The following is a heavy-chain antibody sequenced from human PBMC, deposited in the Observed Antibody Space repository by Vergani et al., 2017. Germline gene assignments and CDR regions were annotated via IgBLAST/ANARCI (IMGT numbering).Heavy chain of an antibody. CDR2: IKQDGSEK. V-gene: IGHV3-7*01. J-gene: IGHJ5*02. CDR3: ARMRIGGGQHWFDP. Sequence: VRLVESGGGVVQPGRSLRLSCAASGFSFTSYGMHWVRQPPGKGLEWVANIKQDGSEKYYVDSLKGRFTISRDNAKNSLYLQMNSLRAEDTAVYYCARMRIGGGQHWFDPWGQGTLVTVSS. D-gene: IGHD1-26*01. CDR1: GFSFTSYG.